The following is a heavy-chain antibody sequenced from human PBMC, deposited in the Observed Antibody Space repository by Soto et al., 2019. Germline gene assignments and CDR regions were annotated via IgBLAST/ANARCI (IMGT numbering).Heavy chain of an antibody. Sequence: EVRLLESGGGLVKPGGSLRLSCATSGLTFSNYAMSWVRQAPGGGWGWVSSMSGSSSTTYYADSVRGRFTISRDRSKNTLYLQMSSLRAEDTALYYCAKNQERELPRVIDFWGQGTLVTVSS. CDR1: GLTFSNYA. D-gene: IGHD1-7*01. V-gene: IGHV3-23*01. CDR3: AKNQERELPRVIDF. J-gene: IGHJ4*02. CDR2: MSGSSSTT.